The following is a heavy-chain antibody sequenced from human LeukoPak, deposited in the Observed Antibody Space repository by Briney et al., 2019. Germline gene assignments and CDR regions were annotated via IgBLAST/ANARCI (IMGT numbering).Heavy chain of an antibody. CDR3: VSTGSVLDY. V-gene: IGHV3-7*01. Sequence: GGSLRLSCASSGFSFSSYWMTWVRQAPGKGLEWVANINQDGSQKYYVDSVKGRFTISRDNAKNSLHLQMNSLRVEGTAVYYCVSTGSVLDYWGQGTLVIVSS. D-gene: IGHD3-10*01. CDR1: GFSFSSYW. CDR2: INQDGSQK. J-gene: IGHJ4*02.